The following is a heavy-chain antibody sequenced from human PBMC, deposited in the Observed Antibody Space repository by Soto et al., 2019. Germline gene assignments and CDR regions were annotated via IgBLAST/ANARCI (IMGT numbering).Heavy chain of an antibody. CDR1: GGSVSSGSYY. CDR3: ARVQMATILAFDI. J-gene: IGHJ3*02. CDR2: IYYSGST. Sequence: SETLSLTCTVSGGSVSSGSYYWSWIRQPPGKGLEWIGYIYYSGSTNYNPSLKSRVTISVDTSKNQFSLNLSSVTAADTAVYFCARVQMATILAFDIWGQGTVVTVSS. D-gene: IGHD5-12*01. V-gene: IGHV4-61*01.